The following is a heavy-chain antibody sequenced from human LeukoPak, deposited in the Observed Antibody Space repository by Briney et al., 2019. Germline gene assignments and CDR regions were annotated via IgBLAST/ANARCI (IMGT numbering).Heavy chain of an antibody. CDR2: IHYTGKN. CDR3: ARYSYGHGSPDY. CDR1: GDSITAYY. Sequence: SETLSLTCTVSGDSITAYYWNWVRQPPGKGLEWIGYIHYTGKNFYNPSLKSRITMSVDTSKNQFSLKLSSVTAADTAVYYCARYSYGHGSPDYWGQGTLVTVSS. D-gene: IGHD5-18*01. J-gene: IGHJ4*02. V-gene: IGHV4-59*01.